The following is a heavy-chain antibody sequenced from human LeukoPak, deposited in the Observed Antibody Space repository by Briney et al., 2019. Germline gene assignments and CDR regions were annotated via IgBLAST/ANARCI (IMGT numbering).Heavy chain of an antibody. CDR2: IRSKALYGTS. CDR3: VRESVRDYYFDY. CDR1: GFRFGGYA. Sequence: GGSLRLSCTGSGFRFGGYALSWVRQAPGGGLEWVGFIRSKALYGTSEYAAAVEGRFAISRDDSNNIVYLQMNSLKTEDTAVYFCVRESVRDYYFDYWGQGTLVTVSS. D-gene: IGHD3-10*02. J-gene: IGHJ4*02. V-gene: IGHV3-49*04.